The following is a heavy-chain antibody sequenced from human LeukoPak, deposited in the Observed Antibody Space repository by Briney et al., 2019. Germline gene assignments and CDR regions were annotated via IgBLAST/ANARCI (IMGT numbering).Heavy chain of an antibody. V-gene: IGHV3-48*04. CDR1: GFTFSSYS. J-gene: IGHJ6*02. CDR3: AKEGIVVVPAALYYYYYGMDV. CDR2: ISSSSSTI. D-gene: IGHD2-2*01. Sequence: GGSLRLSCAASGFTFSSYSMNWVRQAPGKGLEWVSYISSSSSTIYYADSVKGRFTISRDNAKNSLYLQMNSLRAEDTAVYYCAKEGIVVVPAALYYYYYGMDVWGQGTTVTVSS.